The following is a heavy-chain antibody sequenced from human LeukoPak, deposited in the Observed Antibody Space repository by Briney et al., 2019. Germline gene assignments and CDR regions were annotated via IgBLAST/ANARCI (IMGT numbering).Heavy chain of an antibody. Sequence: PGGSLRLSCAASGFTFSSYAMSWVRQAPGKGLEWVSAISGSGGGTYYADSVRGRFTISRDDSKNTLYLQLNSLRTEDTAVYYCAKAVMVALAELGYWGQGTLVTVSS. D-gene: IGHD3-22*01. J-gene: IGHJ4*02. CDR1: GFTFSSYA. CDR3: AKAVMVALAELGY. V-gene: IGHV3-23*01. CDR2: ISGSGGGT.